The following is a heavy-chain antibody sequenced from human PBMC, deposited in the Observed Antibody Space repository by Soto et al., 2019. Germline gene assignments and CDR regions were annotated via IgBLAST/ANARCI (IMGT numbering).Heavy chain of an antibody. J-gene: IGHJ4*02. D-gene: IGHD6-6*01. Sequence: PGESLKISCKASGYSFTNYLIGWVRQMPGKGLELMGIMYPGDSDTRYSPSFQGQVTISADKSISTAYLQWSSLKASDTAIYYCARGNRPPTYYFEYCGQGTLVPV. CDR3: ARGNRPPTYYFEY. V-gene: IGHV5-51*01. CDR2: MYPGDSDT. CDR1: GYSFTNYL.